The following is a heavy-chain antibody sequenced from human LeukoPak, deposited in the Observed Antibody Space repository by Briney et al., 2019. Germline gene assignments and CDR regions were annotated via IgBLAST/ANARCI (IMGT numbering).Heavy chain of an antibody. Sequence: SETLSLTCTVSGYSITSGYYWGWIRQPPGKGLEWIGSVYHSGSTFYNPSLKSRVTISADPSKNQFSLKLSSVTAADTAVYYCARDQDYYGSGSYGPDYWGQGILVTVSS. D-gene: IGHD3-10*01. J-gene: IGHJ4*02. CDR2: VYHSGST. CDR3: ARDQDYYGSGSYGPDY. CDR1: GYSITSGYY. V-gene: IGHV4-38-2*02.